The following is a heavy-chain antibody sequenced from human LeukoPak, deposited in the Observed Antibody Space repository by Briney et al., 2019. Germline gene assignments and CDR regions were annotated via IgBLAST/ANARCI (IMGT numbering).Heavy chain of an antibody. J-gene: IGHJ4*02. V-gene: IGHV3-33*01. Sequence: PGGSLRLSCAASGFTFSSYGMHWVRQAPGKGLEWVAVIWYDGSNKYYADSVKGRFTISRDNSKNTLYLQMNSLRAEDTAVYYCARDSANYYDSSGYPYYFDYWGQGTLVTVSS. CDR2: IWYDGSNK. D-gene: IGHD3-22*01. CDR3: ARDSANYYDSSGYPYYFDY. CDR1: GFTFSSYG.